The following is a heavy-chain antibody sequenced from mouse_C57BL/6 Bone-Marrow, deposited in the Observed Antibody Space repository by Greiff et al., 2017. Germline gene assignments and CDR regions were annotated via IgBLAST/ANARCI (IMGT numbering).Heavy chain of an antibody. J-gene: IGHJ3*01. Sequence: VKLQESGPGLVQPSQSLSITCTVSGFSLTSYGVHWVRQSPGKGLEWLGVIWRGGSTDYNAAFMSRLSLTKDNSKSQVFFKMNSLQADDTAIYYCAKGAGAYWGQGTLVTVSA. CDR2: IWRGGST. CDR1: GFSLTSYG. D-gene: IGHD6-1*01. V-gene: IGHV2-5*01. CDR3: AKGAGAY.